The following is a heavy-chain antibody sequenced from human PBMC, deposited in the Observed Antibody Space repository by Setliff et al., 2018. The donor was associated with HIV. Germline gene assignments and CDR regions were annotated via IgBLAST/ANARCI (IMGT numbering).Heavy chain of an antibody. Sequence: PGGSLRLSCTASGFTFGDYSMSWVRQAPGKGLEWVAFIRSTPYGGTTEYAASVKGRFTISRDDSKSIAYLQMNSLKTEDTAVYYCTRDGVIKYYYYYYYMDVWGKGTTVTVSS. J-gene: IGHJ6*03. CDR3: TRDGVIKYYYYYYYMDV. D-gene: IGHD3-10*01. CDR2: IRSTPYGGTT. CDR1: GFTFGDYS. V-gene: IGHV3-49*04.